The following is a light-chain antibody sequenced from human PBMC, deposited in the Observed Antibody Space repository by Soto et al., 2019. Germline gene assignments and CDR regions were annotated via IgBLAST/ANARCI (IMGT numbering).Light chain of an antibody. CDR1: QSVGSNF. CDR3: QQYGSPPWA. CDR2: AAS. J-gene: IGKJ1*01. Sequence: IVLTQSPGTLSLSPGERATLSCRASQSVGSNFLAWYQQKRGQAPSILIYAASNRASGIPDRFSGSGSGSDFTLTISRLEPEDFAVYYCQQYGSPPWAFGQGTRVEI. V-gene: IGKV3-20*01.